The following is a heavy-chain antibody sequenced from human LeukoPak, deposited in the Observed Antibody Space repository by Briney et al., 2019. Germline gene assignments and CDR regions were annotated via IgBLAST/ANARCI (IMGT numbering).Heavy chain of an antibody. J-gene: IGHJ4*02. Sequence: ASVKVSCKVSGYTLTELSMHWVRQAPGKGLEWMGGFDPEDGETIYAQKFRGRVTMTEDTSTDTAYMELSSLRSEDTAVYYCATSSSIAVAPRYFDYWGQGTLVTVSS. CDR1: GYTLTELS. CDR3: ATSSSIAVAPRYFDY. D-gene: IGHD6-19*01. CDR2: FDPEDGET. V-gene: IGHV1-24*01.